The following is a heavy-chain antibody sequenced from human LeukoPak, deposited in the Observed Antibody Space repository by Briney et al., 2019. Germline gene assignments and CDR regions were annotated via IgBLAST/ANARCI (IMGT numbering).Heavy chain of an antibody. CDR1: GFTVSSNY. CDR3: ARDRTSSSWPYMDV. Sequence: GGPLRLSCAASGFTVSSNYMSWVRQAPGKGLEWVSVIYSGGSTYYADSVKGRFTISRDNSKNTLYLQMNSLRAEDTAVYYCARDRTSSSWPYMDVWGKGTTVTVSS. J-gene: IGHJ6*03. D-gene: IGHD6-6*01. V-gene: IGHV3-53*01. CDR2: IYSGGST.